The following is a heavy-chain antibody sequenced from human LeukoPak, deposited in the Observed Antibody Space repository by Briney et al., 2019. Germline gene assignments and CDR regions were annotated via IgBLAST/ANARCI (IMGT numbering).Heavy chain of an antibody. Sequence: SETLSLTCTVSGGSISSYYWSWIRQPPGKGLEWIGYIYYSGSTNYNPSLKSRVTISVDTSKNQFFLKLSSVTAADTAVYYCARHPSYYDRIDYWGQGTLVTVSS. J-gene: IGHJ4*02. V-gene: IGHV4-59*08. D-gene: IGHD3-22*01. CDR1: GGSISSYY. CDR2: IYYSGST. CDR3: ARHPSYYDRIDY.